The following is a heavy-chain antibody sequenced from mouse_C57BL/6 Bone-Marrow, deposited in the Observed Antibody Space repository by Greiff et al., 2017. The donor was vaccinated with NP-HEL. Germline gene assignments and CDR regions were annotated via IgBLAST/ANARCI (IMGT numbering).Heavy chain of an antibody. Sequence: VQLQQPGAELVKPGASVKLSCKASGYTFTSYWMHWVKQRPGRGLEWIGRIDPNSGGKKYNEKFKSKATLTVDKPSSTAYMQISSLTSEDSAVYYCAREGDYYGSSLHWYFDVWGTGTTVTVSS. CDR3: AREGDYYGSSLHWYFDV. D-gene: IGHD1-1*01. CDR2: IDPNSGGK. J-gene: IGHJ1*03. V-gene: IGHV1-72*01. CDR1: GYTFTSYW.